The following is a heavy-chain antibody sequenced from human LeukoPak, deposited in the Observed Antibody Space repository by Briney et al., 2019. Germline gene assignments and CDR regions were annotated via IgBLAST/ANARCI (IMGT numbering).Heavy chain of an antibody. V-gene: IGHV4-59*08. CDR3: ARSAIDAFDI. D-gene: IGHD6-25*01. Sequence: SETLSLTCSVSGASISRNYWSWIRQPPGKGLECIGYIYNGGSTNYNPSLKSRVSISVDTSKNRFSLKLSSVTAADTAVYYCARSAIDAFDIWGQGTMVTVSS. CDR1: GASISRNY. J-gene: IGHJ3*02. CDR2: IYNGGST.